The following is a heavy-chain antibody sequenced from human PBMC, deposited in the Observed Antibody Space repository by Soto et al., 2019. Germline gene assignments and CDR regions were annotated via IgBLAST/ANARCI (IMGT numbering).Heavy chain of an antibody. Sequence: EVQLVESGGGLVQPGGSLRLSCAASGFTFGSYWMNWVRQAPGKGPEWVANIDKDGNEKNYVDSVKGRFTISRDNAKNSLYLQMNGLRAEDTAVYYCAGGSGWESDFWGQGTHVTVSS. D-gene: IGHD6-19*01. J-gene: IGHJ4*01. CDR2: IDKDGNEK. V-gene: IGHV3-7*05. CDR1: GFTFGSYW. CDR3: AGGSGWESDF.